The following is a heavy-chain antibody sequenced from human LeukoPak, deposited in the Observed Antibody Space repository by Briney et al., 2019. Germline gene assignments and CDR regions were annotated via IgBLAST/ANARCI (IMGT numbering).Heavy chain of an antibody. CDR1: GVSIGSSSYY. Sequence: PSETLSLTCTVSGVSIGSSSYYWGWIRQPPGKGLEWIGNIYYSGSTNYNPSLKSRVTISVDTSKNQLSLKLSSVTAADTAVYYCARALYYGDYNWFDPWGQGTLVTVSS. CDR2: IYYSGST. J-gene: IGHJ5*02. D-gene: IGHD4-17*01. V-gene: IGHV4-39*07. CDR3: ARALYYGDYNWFDP.